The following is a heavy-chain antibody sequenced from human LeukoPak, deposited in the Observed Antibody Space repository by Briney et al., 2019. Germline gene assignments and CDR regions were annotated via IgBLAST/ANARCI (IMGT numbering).Heavy chain of an antibody. CDR3: ARDRTRYCSGGSCYSSYGMDV. D-gene: IGHD2-15*01. Sequence: GSLRLSCAASGFTFSSYNMNWVRQAPGKGLEWVSSISSSGSYTYYADSVKGRFTISRDNAKNSLYLQMNSLRAEDTAVYYCARDRTRYCSGGSCYSSYGMDVWGQGTTVTVSS. V-gene: IGHV3-21*01. CDR1: GFTFSSYN. J-gene: IGHJ6*02. CDR2: ISSSGSYT.